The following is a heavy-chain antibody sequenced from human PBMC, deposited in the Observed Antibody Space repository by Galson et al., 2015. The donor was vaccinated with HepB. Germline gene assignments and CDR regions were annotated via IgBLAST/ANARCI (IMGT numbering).Heavy chain of an antibody. CDR2: ISSSSSTI. J-gene: IGHJ4*02. CDR1: GFTFSSNR. CDR3: ARQSGRWLQLALDY. D-gene: IGHD5-24*01. V-gene: IGHV3-48*04. Sequence: SLRLSCADSGFTFSSNRMNWVRQAPGKGLEWVSYISSSSSTIYYADSVKGRFTISRDNAKNSLYLQMNSLRAEDTAVYYCARQSGRWLQLALDYWGQGTLMTVSS.